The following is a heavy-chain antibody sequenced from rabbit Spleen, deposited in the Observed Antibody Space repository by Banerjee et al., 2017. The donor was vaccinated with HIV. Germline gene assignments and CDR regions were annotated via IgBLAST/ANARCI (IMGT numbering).Heavy chain of an antibody. D-gene: IGHD3-1*01. V-gene: IGHV1S45*01. CDR1: GFSFSSSYW. Sequence: QEQLEESGGDLVKPEGSLTLTCTASGFSFSSSYWICWVRQAPGKGLEWIACIYAGSSGSTYYASWAKGRFTISKTSSTTVTLQVTSLTAADTATYFCVRDTWHFKLWGPGTLVTVS. J-gene: IGHJ4*01. CDR3: VRDTWHFKL. CDR2: IYAGSSGST.